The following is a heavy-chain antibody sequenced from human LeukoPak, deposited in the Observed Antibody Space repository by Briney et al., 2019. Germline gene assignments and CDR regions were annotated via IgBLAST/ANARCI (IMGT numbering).Heavy chain of an antibody. Sequence: GRSLRLSCAASGFTFDDYAMHWVRQAPGKGLEWVSGISWNSGSIGYADSVKGRFTISGDNAKNSLYLQMNSLRAEDTAVYYCARDSTPWAYFDYWGQGTLVTVSS. CDR3: ARDSTPWAYFDY. D-gene: IGHD1-26*01. V-gene: IGHV3-9*01. J-gene: IGHJ4*02. CDR1: GFTFDDYA. CDR2: ISWNSGSI.